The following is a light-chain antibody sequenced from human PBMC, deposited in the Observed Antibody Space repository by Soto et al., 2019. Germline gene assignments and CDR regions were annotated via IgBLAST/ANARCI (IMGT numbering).Light chain of an antibody. Sequence: QSALTQPPSASGSPGQSVTISCTGTSSDVGGYNYVSWYQQHPGKAPKLMIYEVIKRPSGVPDRFSGSKSGNTASLTVSGLQSEDEADDYCSSYAGSNNVVFGGGTKLTVL. J-gene: IGLJ3*02. CDR3: SSYAGSNNVV. CDR1: SSDVGGYNY. CDR2: EVI. V-gene: IGLV2-8*01.